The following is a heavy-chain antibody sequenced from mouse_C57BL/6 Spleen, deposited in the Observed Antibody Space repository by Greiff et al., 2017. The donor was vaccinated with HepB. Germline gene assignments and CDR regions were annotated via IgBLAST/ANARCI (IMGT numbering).Heavy chain of an antibody. J-gene: IGHJ1*03. D-gene: IGHD1-1*01. CDR3: AWAGDYYGSSYWYFDV. Sequence: VQLQQSGAELVKPGASVTISCKASGYAFSSYWMNWVKQRPGKGLEWIGQIYPGDGDTNYNGKFKGKATLTADKSSRTAYMQLSSLTSEDSAVYFCAWAGDYYGSSYWYFDVWGTGTTVTVSS. V-gene: IGHV1-80*01. CDR2: IYPGDGDT. CDR1: GYAFSSYW.